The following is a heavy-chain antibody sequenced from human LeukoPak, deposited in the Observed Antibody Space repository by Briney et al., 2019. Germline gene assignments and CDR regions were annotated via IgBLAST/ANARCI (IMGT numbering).Heavy chain of an antibody. Sequence: PGGSLRLSCAASGFTVSSNYMSWVRQAPGKGLEWVSVIYSGGSTYYADSVKGRFTISRDNSKNTLYLQMNNLRAEDTAVYYCARESRAYSSGCLDYWGQGTLVTVSS. CDR3: ARESRAYSSGCLDY. CDR1: GFTVSSNY. CDR2: IYSGGST. J-gene: IGHJ4*02. V-gene: IGHV3-66*01. D-gene: IGHD6-19*01.